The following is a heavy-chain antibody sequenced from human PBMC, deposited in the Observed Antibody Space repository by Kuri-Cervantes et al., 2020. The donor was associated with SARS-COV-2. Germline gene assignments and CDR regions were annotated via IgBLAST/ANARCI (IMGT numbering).Heavy chain of an antibody. Sequence: GSLRLSCAVYGGSFSGYYWSWIRQPPGKGLEWIGEINHSGSTNYNPSLKSRVTISVDTSKNQFSLKLSSVTAADTAVYYCARDNYKDYGDYNWYFDLWGRGTLVTVSS. V-gene: IGHV4-34*01. J-gene: IGHJ2*01. CDR1: GGSFSGYY. CDR2: INHSGST. D-gene: IGHD4-17*01. CDR3: ARDNYKDYGDYNWYFDL.